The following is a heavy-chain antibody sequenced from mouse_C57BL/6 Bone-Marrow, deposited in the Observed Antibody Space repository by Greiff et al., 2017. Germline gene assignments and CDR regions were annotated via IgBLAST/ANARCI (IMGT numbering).Heavy chain of an antibody. CDR3: ARGPYYGSSYAWFAY. CDR1: GYTFTSYG. J-gene: IGHJ3*01. CDR2: IYPRSGNT. Sequence: VQLQQSGAELARPGASVKLSCKASGYTFTSYGISWVKQRTGPGLEWIGEIYPRSGNTYYNEKFKGKATLTADKFSSTAYMELRSLTSEDSAVYFCARGPYYGSSYAWFAYWGQGTLVTVSA. V-gene: IGHV1-81*01. D-gene: IGHD1-1*01.